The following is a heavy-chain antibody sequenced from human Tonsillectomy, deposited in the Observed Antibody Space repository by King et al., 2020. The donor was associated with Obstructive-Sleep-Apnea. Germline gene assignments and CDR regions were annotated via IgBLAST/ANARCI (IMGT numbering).Heavy chain of an antibody. J-gene: IGHJ3*02. Sequence: QLVQSGAEVKKTGSSVKVSCKASGYTFTYRFLHWVRQAPGQALEWMGWITPFNGNTNYAQKFQDRLTITRDRSMNTADMELSSLRSEDTAMYYCARSGGNSDDAFDIWGQGTMVTVSS. V-gene: IGHV1-45*02. D-gene: IGHD4-23*01. CDR1: GYTFTYRF. CDR3: ARSGGNSDDAFDI. CDR2: ITPFNGNT.